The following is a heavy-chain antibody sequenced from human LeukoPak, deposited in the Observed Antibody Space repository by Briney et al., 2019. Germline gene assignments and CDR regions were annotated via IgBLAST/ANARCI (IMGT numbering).Heavy chain of an antibody. CDR1: GFTFSSYS. Sequence: GGSLRLSCAASGFTFSSYSMNWVRQAPGKGLEWVSYISSSSSTIYYADSVKGRFTISRDNAKNSLYLQMNSLRAEETAVYYCASTVYGGKDAFDIWGQGTMVTVSS. J-gene: IGHJ3*02. D-gene: IGHD4-23*01. CDR2: ISSSSSTI. CDR3: ASTVYGGKDAFDI. V-gene: IGHV3-48*01.